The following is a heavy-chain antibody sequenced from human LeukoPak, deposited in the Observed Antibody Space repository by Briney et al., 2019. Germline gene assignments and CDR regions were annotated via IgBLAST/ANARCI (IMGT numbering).Heavy chain of an antibody. D-gene: IGHD2-2*01. CDR2: IYYSGNT. V-gene: IGHV4-59*12. CDR3: ARGELTDIVVVPAAIGNDAFDI. J-gene: IGHJ3*02. Sequence: SETLSLTCTVSGGSISSYYWSRIRQPPGKGLEWIGYIYYSGNTNYNPSLKSRVTISVDTSKNQFSLKLSSVTAADTAVYYCARGELTDIVVVPAAIGNDAFDIWGQGTMVTVSS. CDR1: GGSISSYY.